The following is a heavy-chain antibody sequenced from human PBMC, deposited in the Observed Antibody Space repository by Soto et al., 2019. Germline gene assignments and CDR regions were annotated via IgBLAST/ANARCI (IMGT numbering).Heavy chain of an antibody. Sequence: QITLKESGPTLVKPTQTLTLTCTCCGFSLSTSGVDVGWIRPPPGKALEWLALIYWDDDNRYRPSLKSRITTTKGTARNQVVLTRTNIEPLDTATYSGAHRLPYSHSPEYFFDYSGQGTLVTVSS. V-gene: IGHV2-5*02. D-gene: IGHD3-16*01. CDR1: GFSLSTSGVD. CDR2: IYWDDDN. CDR3: AHRLPYSHSPEYFFDY. J-gene: IGHJ4*02.